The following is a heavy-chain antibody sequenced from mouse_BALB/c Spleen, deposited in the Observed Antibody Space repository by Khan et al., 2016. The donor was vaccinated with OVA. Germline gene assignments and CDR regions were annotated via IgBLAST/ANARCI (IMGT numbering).Heavy chain of an antibody. CDR2: ISYSGST. V-gene: IGHV3-2*02. J-gene: IGHJ2*01. D-gene: IGHD1-2*01. Sequence: EVQLQESGPGLVKPSQSLSLTCTVTGYSITSGYGWNWIRQFPGNKLEWMGYISYSGSTNYNPSLKSRIPITRDTSKNQFFLQLNSVTTEYAATYYCARTARIKYWGQGTTLTVSS. CDR3: ARTARIKY. CDR1: GYSITSGYG.